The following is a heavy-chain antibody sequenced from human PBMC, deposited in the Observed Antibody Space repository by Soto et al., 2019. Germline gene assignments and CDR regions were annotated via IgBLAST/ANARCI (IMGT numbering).Heavy chain of an antibody. J-gene: IGHJ6*02. Sequence: SVKVSCKISGDNFKKNVFTWVRQAPGQGLEWMGGTIPALGKTHYIEKFQGRVTITVDDATRTMYMEVRDLTSEDTAIYYCARGPFRPSAMDVWGQGTTVTVSS. D-gene: IGHD3-10*01. CDR1: GDNFKKNV. V-gene: IGHV1-69*10. CDR2: TIPALGKT. CDR3: ARGPFRPSAMDV.